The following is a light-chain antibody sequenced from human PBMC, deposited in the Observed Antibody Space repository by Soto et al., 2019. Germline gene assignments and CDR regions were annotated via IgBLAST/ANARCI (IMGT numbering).Light chain of an antibody. CDR3: ATWDDSLNVV. J-gene: IGLJ2*01. V-gene: IGLV1-44*01. CDR1: TSNIGTNT. Sequence: QSVLTQSPSASGTPGQRVSISCSGSTSNIGTNTVSWYQHDPGTAPNLLIYSNDKRPSSVPGRFSGSKSGTSASLAISGLLSEDEADYYCATWDDSLNVVFGGGTKLTVL. CDR2: SND.